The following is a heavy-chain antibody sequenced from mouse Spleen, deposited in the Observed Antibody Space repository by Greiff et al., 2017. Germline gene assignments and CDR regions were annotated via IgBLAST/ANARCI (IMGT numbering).Heavy chain of an antibody. Sequence: QVQLKESGPELVKPGASVKLSCKASGYTFTSYDINWVKQRPGQGLEWIGWIYPRDGSTKYNEKFKGKATLTVDTSSSTAYMELHSLTSEDSAVYFCARWGYDEDWYFDVWGTGTTVTVSS. CDR3: ARWGYDEDWYFDV. CDR1: GYTFTSYD. J-gene: IGHJ1*03. CDR2: IYPRDGST. D-gene: IGHD2-2*01. V-gene: IGHV1-85*01.